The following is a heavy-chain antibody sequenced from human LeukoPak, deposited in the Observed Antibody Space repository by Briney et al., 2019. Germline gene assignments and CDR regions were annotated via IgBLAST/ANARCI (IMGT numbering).Heavy chain of an antibody. V-gene: IGHV4-59*01. CDR3: ARSLNWGATFDY. D-gene: IGHD7-27*01. Sequence: SETLSLTCTVSGGSINSYYWSWIRRPPGNGLEWIGYIYYSGTTNYNPSLKSRVTISVDTSKNQFSLKLTSVTAADTAVYYCARSLNWGATFDYWGQGTLVTVSS. J-gene: IGHJ4*02. CDR1: GGSINSYY. CDR2: IYYSGTT.